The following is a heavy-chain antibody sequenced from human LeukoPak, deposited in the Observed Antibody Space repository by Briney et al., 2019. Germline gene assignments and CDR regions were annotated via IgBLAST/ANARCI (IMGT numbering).Heavy chain of an antibody. Sequence: ASVKVSCKAYGYTFTSYDINWVRQATGQGLEWMGWMNPNSGNTGYAQKFQGRVTMTRNTSISTAYMELSSLRSDDTAVYYCARASPVGATTLDAFDIWGQGTMVTVSS. J-gene: IGHJ3*02. CDR1: GYTFTSYD. CDR3: ARASPVGATTLDAFDI. CDR2: MNPNSGNT. D-gene: IGHD1-26*01. V-gene: IGHV1-8*01.